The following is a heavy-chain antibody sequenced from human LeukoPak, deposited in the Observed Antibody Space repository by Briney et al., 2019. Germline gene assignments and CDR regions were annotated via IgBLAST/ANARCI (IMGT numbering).Heavy chain of an antibody. V-gene: IGHV3-9*01. CDR3: ASGRKVDTAMVRSEYYYYMDV. CDR1: GFTFEDYA. Sequence: GGSLRPSCAASGFTFEDYAMHWVRQAPGKGLEWVSGISWNSASVGYGDSVKGRLTISRDNAKNSLYLEMNSLRAEDTAVYYCASGRKVDTAMVRSEYYYYMDVWGKGTTVTISS. D-gene: IGHD5-18*01. J-gene: IGHJ6*03. CDR2: ISWNSASV.